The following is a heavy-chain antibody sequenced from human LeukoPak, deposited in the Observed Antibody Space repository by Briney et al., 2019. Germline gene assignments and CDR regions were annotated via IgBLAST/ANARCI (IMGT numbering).Heavy chain of an antibody. CDR3: ARVYYSNSYDYWYFDL. Sequence: SETLSLTCSVSDDSITMYYWSWIRQPPGKGLERIAYIYYSGSTNCNPSLKSRVTISVDTSKNQFSLKLSSVTAADTAVYYCARVYYSNSYDYWYFDLWGRGTLVTVSS. D-gene: IGHD6-13*01. CDR2: IYYSGST. J-gene: IGHJ2*01. V-gene: IGHV4-59*01. CDR1: DDSITMYY.